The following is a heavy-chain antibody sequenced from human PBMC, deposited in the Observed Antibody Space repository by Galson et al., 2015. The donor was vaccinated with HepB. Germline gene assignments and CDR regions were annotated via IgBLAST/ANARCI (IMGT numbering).Heavy chain of an antibody. D-gene: IGHD3-22*01. J-gene: IGHJ4*02. CDR3: AKGSSIVVVITLDY. CDR2: ISYDGNNK. V-gene: IGHV3-30*18. CDR1: GFTFSSYG. Sequence: LSCAASGFTFSSYGLHWVRQAPGKGLEWVAVISYDGNNKYYADSVKGRFTISRDNSKNTLYLQMNSLRAEDTAVYYCAKGSSIVVVITLDYWGQGTLVTVSS.